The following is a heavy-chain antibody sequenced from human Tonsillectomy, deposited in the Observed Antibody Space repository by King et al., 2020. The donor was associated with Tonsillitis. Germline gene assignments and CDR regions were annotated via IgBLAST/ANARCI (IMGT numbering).Heavy chain of an antibody. Sequence: EVQLVESGGGLVQPGGSLRLSCAASGFTFSNYGMSWVRQAPGKGLEWVSTISGSADSTYYADSVKGRFTISRDNSKNTLYLQMSSLRAEDTAVYYCAKGIQLWPTESDYWGQGTLVTVSS. CDR1: GFTFSNYG. CDR2: ISGSADST. J-gene: IGHJ4*02. CDR3: AKGIQLWPTESDY. V-gene: IGHV3-23*04. D-gene: IGHD5-18*01.